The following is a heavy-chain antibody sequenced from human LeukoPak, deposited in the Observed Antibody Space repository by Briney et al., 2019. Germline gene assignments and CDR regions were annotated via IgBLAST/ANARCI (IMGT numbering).Heavy chain of an antibody. Sequence: PGGSLRLSCAACGFTFSDYYMSWIRQAPGEGLEWVSYISSSGSTKYYADSVKGRFTISRDNAKNSLYLQMNSLRAEDTAVYYCARSDFWPRHFDYWGQGTLVTVSS. V-gene: IGHV3-11*01. D-gene: IGHD3-3*01. J-gene: IGHJ4*02. CDR3: ARSDFWPRHFDY. CDR1: GFTFSDYY. CDR2: ISSSGSTK.